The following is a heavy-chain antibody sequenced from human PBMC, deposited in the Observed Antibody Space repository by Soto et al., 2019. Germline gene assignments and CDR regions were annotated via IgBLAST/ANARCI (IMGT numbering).Heavy chain of an antibody. V-gene: IGHV1-18*01. CDR3: ARDGYGDYGY. CDR1: GYTFTSNG. J-gene: IGHJ4*02. Sequence: QVQLVQSGAEVKKPGTSVKVSCKASGYTFTSNGISWVRQAPGQGLEWMGWISTYNGNTNYAQKLQGRVTMTRDTATSTAYMERRDLRSDDTGVYDWARDGYGDYGYWGQGSLVTVSS. D-gene: IGHD4-17*01. CDR2: ISTYNGNT.